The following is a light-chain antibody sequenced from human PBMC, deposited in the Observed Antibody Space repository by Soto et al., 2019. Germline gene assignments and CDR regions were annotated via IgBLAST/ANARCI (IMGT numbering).Light chain of an antibody. CDR2: GAS. CDR1: QSVSSSY. V-gene: IGKV3-20*01. J-gene: IGKJ1*01. Sequence: EIVLTQSPGTLSLSPGERATLSCRASQSVSSSYLAWYQQKPGQAPRLLISGASSRATGIPDRFSGGGSGTDFTLTIIGLEPEDFAVYFCQQYGSSPGTFGQGTKVEIK. CDR3: QQYGSSPGT.